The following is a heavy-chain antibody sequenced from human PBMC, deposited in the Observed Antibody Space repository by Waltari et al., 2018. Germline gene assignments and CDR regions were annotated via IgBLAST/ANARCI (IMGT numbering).Heavy chain of an antibody. CDR1: GFTFSSYS. CDR2: ISSSSSYI. Sequence: EVQLVESGGGLVKPGGSLRLSCAASGFTFSSYSMNWVRQAPGKGLEWVSSISSSSSYIYYADSVKGRFTISRDNAKNSLYLQMNSLRAEDTAVDYCARDPQPDFWSGYYYYYYGMDVWDQGP. D-gene: IGHD3-3*01. V-gene: IGHV3-21*01. CDR3: ARDPQPDFWSGYYYYYYGMDV. J-gene: IGHJ6*02.